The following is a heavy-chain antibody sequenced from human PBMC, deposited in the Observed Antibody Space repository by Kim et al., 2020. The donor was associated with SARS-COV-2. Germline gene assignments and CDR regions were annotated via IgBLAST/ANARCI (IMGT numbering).Heavy chain of an antibody. J-gene: IGHJ4*02. CDR1: GGSFSGYY. CDR3: ARGGPGYYGSGTRESFDY. Sequence: SETLSLTCAVYGGSFSGYYWSWIRQPPGKGLEWIGEINHSGSTNYNPSLKSRVTISVDTSKNQFSLKLSSVTAADTAVYYCARGGPGYYGSGTRESFDYWGQGTLVTVSS. CDR2: INHSGST. D-gene: IGHD3-10*01. V-gene: IGHV4-34*01.